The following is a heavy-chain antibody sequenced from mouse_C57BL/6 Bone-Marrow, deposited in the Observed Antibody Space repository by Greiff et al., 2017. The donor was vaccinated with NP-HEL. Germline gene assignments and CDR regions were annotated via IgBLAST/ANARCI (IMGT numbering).Heavy chain of an antibody. CDR3: ARKHYYGSAMDY. Sequence: QVQLKQPGAELVKPGASVKLSCKASGYTFTSYWMHWVKQRPGQGLEWIGMIHPNSGSTNYNEKFKSKATLTVDKSSSTAYMQLSSLTSEDSAVYYGARKHYYGSAMDYWGQGTSVTVSS. V-gene: IGHV1-64*01. CDR1: GYTFTSYW. J-gene: IGHJ4*01. D-gene: IGHD1-1*01. CDR2: IHPNSGST.